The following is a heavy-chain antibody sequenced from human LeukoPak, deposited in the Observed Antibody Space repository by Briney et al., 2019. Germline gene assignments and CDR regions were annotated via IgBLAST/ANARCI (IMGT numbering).Heavy chain of an antibody. V-gene: IGHV3-7*01. J-gene: IGHJ4*02. CDR3: SRSLDY. CDR2: INQDGSEQ. CDR1: GFPFSGYW. Sequence: PGGSLRLSCAASGFPFSGYWMDWVRQAPGKGREWVANINQDGSEQYFADSVKGRFTISRDNDKNSLYLEMNSLGAEDTAIYYCSRSLDYWGQGALVTVSS.